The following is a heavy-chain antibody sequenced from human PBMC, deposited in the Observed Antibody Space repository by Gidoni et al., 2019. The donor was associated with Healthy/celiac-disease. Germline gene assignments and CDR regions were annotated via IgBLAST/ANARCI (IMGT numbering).Heavy chain of an antibody. CDR3: ARDPITGYSSGWYLIFFGYFDY. CDR2: KSYDGSNN. D-gene: IGHD6-19*01. J-gene: IGHJ4*02. V-gene: IGHV3-30-3*01. Sequence: QVQLVESGGGVVQPGRSLRLSCAASGLTFSSYAMPWVRQAPGKGREWGAVKSYDGSNNYYADSVKGRFTISRDNSKSTLYLQMNSLRAEDTAVYYCARDPITGYSSGWYLIFFGYFDYWGQGTLVTVSS. CDR1: GLTFSSYA.